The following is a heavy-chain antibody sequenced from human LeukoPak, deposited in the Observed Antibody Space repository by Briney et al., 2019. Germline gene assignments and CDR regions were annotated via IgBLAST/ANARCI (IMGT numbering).Heavy chain of an antibody. CDR1: GGSFSGYY. J-gene: IGHJ5*02. Sequence: PSETLSLTCAVYGGSFSGYYWSWIRQPPGKGLEWIGEINHSGSTNYNPSLKSRVTISVDTSKNQFSLKLSSVTAADTAVYYCARRGGSTRRNWFDPWGQGTLVTVSS. V-gene: IGHV4-34*01. CDR2: INHSGST. D-gene: IGHD1-26*01. CDR3: ARRGGSTRRNWFDP.